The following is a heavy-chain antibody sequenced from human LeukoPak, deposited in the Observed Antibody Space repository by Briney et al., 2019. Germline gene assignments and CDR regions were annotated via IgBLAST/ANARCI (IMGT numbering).Heavy chain of an antibody. Sequence: GGSLRLSCAASGFTFSSHEMNWVRQAPGKGLEWVSYIHSSGTIVYYADSVKGRFTISRDNVENSLYLQMNSLRAEDTAVYYCARSPLFDVTNFDYWGQGTLVTVSS. CDR3: ARSPLFDVTNFDY. V-gene: IGHV3-48*03. D-gene: IGHD3-10*02. CDR1: GFTFSSHE. J-gene: IGHJ4*02. CDR2: IHSSGTIV.